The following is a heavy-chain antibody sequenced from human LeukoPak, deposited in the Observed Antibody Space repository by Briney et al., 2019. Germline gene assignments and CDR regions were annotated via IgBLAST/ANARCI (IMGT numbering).Heavy chain of an antibody. CDR3: ARAIAVAGHFDY. CDR2: INPSGGST. CDR1: GYTFTSYY. V-gene: IGHV1-46*01. D-gene: IGHD6-19*01. Sequence: ASVKVSCKASGYTFTSYYMHWVRQAPGQGLEWMGIINPSGGSTSCAQKFQGRVTMTRDTSTSTVYMELSSLRSEDTAVYYCARAIAVAGHFDYWGQGTLVTVSS. J-gene: IGHJ4*02.